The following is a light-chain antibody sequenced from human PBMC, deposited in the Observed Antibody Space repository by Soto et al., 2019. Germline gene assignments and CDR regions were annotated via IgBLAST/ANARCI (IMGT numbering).Light chain of an antibody. CDR3: MQTLQTPRT. V-gene: IGKV2-28*01. J-gene: IGKJ1*01. Sequence: DIVMPQSPLSLPVTPGEPASISCRSSQSLLHSNGYNYLDWYLQKPGQSPQLLIYLGSNRASGVPDRFSGSGSGTDFTLKINRVEAEDVGVYYCMQTLQTPRTFGQGTKVEIK. CDR1: QSLLHSNGYNY. CDR2: LGS.